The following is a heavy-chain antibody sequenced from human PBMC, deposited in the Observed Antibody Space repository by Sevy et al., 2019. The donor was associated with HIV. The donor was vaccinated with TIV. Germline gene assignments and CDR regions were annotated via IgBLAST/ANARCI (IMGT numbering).Heavy chain of an antibody. CDR2: IRQDGSEK. D-gene: IGHD3-10*01. CDR3: AKSYLGSVTSYGMDL. Sequence: GGSLRLSCTVSGFTFRNFWMRWVRQAPGKGLEWVANIRQDGSEKYYVDSVRGRFTISRDNAKNSLFLQLNSLKADDTAIYYCAKSYLGSVTSYGMDLWGRGTTVTVSS. CDR1: GFTFRNFW. V-gene: IGHV3-7*01. J-gene: IGHJ6*02.